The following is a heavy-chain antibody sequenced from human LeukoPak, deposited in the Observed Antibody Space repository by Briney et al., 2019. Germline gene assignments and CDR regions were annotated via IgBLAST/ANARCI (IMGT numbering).Heavy chain of an antibody. D-gene: IGHD5-18*01. J-gene: IGHJ4*02. V-gene: IGHV3-33*06. CDR3: AKDDGYGYVDY. CDR1: GFTFSSCD. Sequence: PGGSLRLSCAASGFTFSSCDMHWVRQAPGKGLEWVAVIWYDGSNKYYADSVKGRFTISRDNSKNTLYLQMNSLRAEDTAVYYCAKDDGYGYVDYWGQGTLVTVSS. CDR2: IWYDGSNK.